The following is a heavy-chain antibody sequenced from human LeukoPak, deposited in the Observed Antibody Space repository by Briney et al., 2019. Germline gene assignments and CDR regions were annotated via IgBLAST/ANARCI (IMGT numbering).Heavy chain of an antibody. CDR2: ISYDGSNT. CDR1: GFTFSSYG. D-gene: IGHD1-26*01. Sequence: GGSLRLSCAASGFTFSSYGMHWVRQAPGKGLEWVALISYDGSNTWYADSVKGRFTISRDNSKNTLYLQMTSLRADDTAVYYCASGRGSYSPDYWGQGTLVTVSS. J-gene: IGHJ4*02. V-gene: IGHV3-30*03. CDR3: ASGRGSYSPDY.